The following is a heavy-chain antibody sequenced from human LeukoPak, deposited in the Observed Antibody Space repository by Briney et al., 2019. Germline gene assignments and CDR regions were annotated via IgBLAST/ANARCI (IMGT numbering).Heavy chain of an antibody. D-gene: IGHD3-22*01. J-gene: IGHJ4*02. CDR1: GFTFSSYA. Sequence: GRSLRLSCAASGFTFSSYAMHWVRQAPGKGLEWVAVISYDGSNKYYADSVKGRFTISRDNSKNTLYLQMNSLRAEDTAVYYCASTGLYDSSGYYPYWGQGTLVTVSS. CDR3: ASTGLYDSSGYYPY. V-gene: IGHV3-30*04. CDR2: ISYDGSNK.